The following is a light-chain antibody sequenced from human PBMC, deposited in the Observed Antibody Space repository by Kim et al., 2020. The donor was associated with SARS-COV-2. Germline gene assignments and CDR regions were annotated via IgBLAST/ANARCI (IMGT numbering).Light chain of an antibody. CDR1: QGISRD. Sequence: ASGEDRVTITCRTSQGISRDLAWYQQRAETAPKLLIYTASTMQSGVPSRFSGSGSGTDFTLTISSLQPEDVATYYCQQLNRYPSTFGQGTRMEIK. V-gene: IGKV1-9*01. CDR2: TAS. CDR3: QQLNRYPST. J-gene: IGKJ5*01.